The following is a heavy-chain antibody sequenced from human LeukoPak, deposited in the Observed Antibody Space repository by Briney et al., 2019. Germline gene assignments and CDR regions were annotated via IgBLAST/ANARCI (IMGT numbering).Heavy chain of an antibody. CDR2: IIPIFGTA. D-gene: IGHD3-9*01. J-gene: IGHJ4*02. CDR1: GGTFSSYA. Sequence: SVKVSCKASGGTFSSYAISWVRQAPGQGLEWMGGIIPIFGTANYAQKFQGRVTITADKSTSTAYMELSSLRSEDTAVYYCARVKNYDILTGYYPLDYWGQGTLVTVSS. V-gene: IGHV1-69*06. CDR3: ARVKNYDILTGYYPLDY.